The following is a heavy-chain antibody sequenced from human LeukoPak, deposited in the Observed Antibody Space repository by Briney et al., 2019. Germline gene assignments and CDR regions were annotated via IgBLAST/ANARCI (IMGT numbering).Heavy chain of an antibody. D-gene: IGHD7-27*01. CDR1: GGSISSSSYY. CDR2: IYYSGST. V-gene: IGHV4-39*02. J-gene: IGHJ5*02. Sequence: SETLSLTCTVSGGSISSSSYYWGWIRQPPGKGLEWIGSIYYSGSTYYNPSLKSRVTISVDTSKNQFSLKLSSVTAADTAVYYCAREPHELGTRWFDPWGQGALVTVSS. CDR3: AREPHELGTRWFDP.